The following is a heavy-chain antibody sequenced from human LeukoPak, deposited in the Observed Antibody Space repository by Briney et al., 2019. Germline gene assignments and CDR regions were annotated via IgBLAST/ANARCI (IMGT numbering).Heavy chain of an antibody. CDR1: GGSISSGGYY. Sequence: PSQTLSLTCTVSGGSISSGGYYWNWIRQHPGKGLEWIGYIFHSGSTFYNPSLKSRVTISVDTSKNQFSLKLSSVTAADTAVYYCATGGPRVGMDVWGQGTTVTVSS. J-gene: IGHJ6*02. D-gene: IGHD4-23*01. CDR3: ATGGPRVGMDV. CDR2: IFHSGST. V-gene: IGHV4-31*03.